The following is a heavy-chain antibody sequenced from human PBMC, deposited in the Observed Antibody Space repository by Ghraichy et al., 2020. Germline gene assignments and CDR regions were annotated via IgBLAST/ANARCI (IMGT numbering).Heavy chain of an antibody. Sequence: GGSLRLSCAASGFTFSSYSMNWVRQAPGKGLEWVSYISSSSSTIYYADSVKGRFTISRDNAKNSLYLQMNSLRDEDTAVYYCAGSITIFGVVTPSFDYWGQGTLVTVSS. CDR3: AGSITIFGVVTPSFDY. J-gene: IGHJ4*02. D-gene: IGHD3-3*01. CDR2: ISSSSSTI. CDR1: GFTFSSYS. V-gene: IGHV3-48*02.